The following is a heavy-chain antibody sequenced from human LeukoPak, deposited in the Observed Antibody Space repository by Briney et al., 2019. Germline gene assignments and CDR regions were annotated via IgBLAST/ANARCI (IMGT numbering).Heavy chain of an antibody. CDR2: VYYSGTT. CDR1: GRSMSSRY. CDR3: ARDVARSGYLFGWFDP. Sequence: PSETVSLICTVSGRSMSSRYGSCIRHPPGERLEWIGYVYYSGTTNSNPSLKGRVTISVDTSKNQFSLNLRSVTAADTAVYYCARDVARSGYLFGWFDPWGQGTLVIVSS. J-gene: IGHJ5*02. V-gene: IGHV4-59*11. D-gene: IGHD3-10*01.